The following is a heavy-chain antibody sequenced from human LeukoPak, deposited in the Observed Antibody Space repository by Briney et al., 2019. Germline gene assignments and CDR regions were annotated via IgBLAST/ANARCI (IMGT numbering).Heavy chain of an antibody. J-gene: IGHJ4*02. Sequence: GGSLRLSCAASGFTFSSYSMNWVRQAPGKGLEWVSSISSSSSYIYYADSVKGRFTISRDNAKNSLYLQVNSLRAEDTAVYYCARGRGYSYDISPPFFDYWGQGTLVTVSS. V-gene: IGHV3-21*01. CDR3: ARGRGYSYDISPPFFDY. D-gene: IGHD5-18*01. CDR2: ISSSSSYI. CDR1: GFTFSSYS.